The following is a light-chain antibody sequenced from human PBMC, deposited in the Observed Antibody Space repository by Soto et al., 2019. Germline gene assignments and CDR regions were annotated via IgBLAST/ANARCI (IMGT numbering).Light chain of an antibody. J-gene: IGLJ1*01. Sequence: QSVLTQSASVSGSPGQSITISCTGTSSDIGGYKYVSWYQQRPGKAPKLVIYEVGNRPSGVSNRFSGSKSGNTASLTISGLQAEDEADYYCISYTTSSTLVFGAGTKVTVL. CDR2: EVG. CDR1: SSDIGGYKY. CDR3: ISYTTSSTLV. V-gene: IGLV2-14*01.